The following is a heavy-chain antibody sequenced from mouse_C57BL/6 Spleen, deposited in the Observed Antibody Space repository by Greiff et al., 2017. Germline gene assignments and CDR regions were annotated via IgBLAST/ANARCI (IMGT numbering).Heavy chain of an antibody. CDR2: ISYDGSN. CDR3: ARGNFDYPFDY. Sequence: VQLKESGPGLVKPSQSLSLTCSVTGYSITSGYYWNWIRQFPGNKLEWMGYISYDGSNNYNPSLKNRISITRDTSKNQFFLKLNSVTTEDTATYYCARGNFDYPFDYWGQGTTLTVSS. J-gene: IGHJ2*01. V-gene: IGHV3-6*01. D-gene: IGHD5-5*01. CDR1: GYSITSGYY.